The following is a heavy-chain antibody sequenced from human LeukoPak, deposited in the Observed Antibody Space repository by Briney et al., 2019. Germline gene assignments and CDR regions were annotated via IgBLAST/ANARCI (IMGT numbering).Heavy chain of an antibody. J-gene: IGHJ4*02. CDR1: GGSITNYY. Sequence: PSETLSLTCAVSGGSITNYYWSWIRQSPGKGLEWIGFIYYNGNTNYNPSLKSRVTISVDTSKNQFSLKLSSVTAADTAVYYCARDMSIAAPGRFDYWGQGTLVTVSS. D-gene: IGHD6-6*01. V-gene: IGHV4-59*01. CDR2: IYYNGNT. CDR3: ARDMSIAAPGRFDY.